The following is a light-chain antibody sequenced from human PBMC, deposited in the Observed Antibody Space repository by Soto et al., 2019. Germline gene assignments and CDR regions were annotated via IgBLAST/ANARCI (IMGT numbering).Light chain of an antibody. Sequence: EVVLTQSPVTLSLSPGERATLSCRASQSFRGLLAWYQQKPGQAPRLLIYDAYNRATGIPPRFSGSGSGTDFNLTISSLEPEDSAVYYCLQRHMWPITFGQGTRLEIK. CDR2: DAY. J-gene: IGKJ5*01. CDR3: LQRHMWPIT. V-gene: IGKV3-11*01. CDR1: QSFRGL.